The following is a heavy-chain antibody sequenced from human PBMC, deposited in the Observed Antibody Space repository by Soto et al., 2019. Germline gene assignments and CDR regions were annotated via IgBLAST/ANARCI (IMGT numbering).Heavy chain of an antibody. Sequence: QVQLVQSGAEVKKPGASVKVSCKASGYTFTSYAMHWVRQAPGQRLEWMGWINAGNGNTKYSQKFQDRVTITRDTSASTAYMELSSLRSEDTAVYYCAGDGGYSSGWAFDYWGQGTLVTVSS. CDR1: GYTFTSYA. CDR3: AGDGGYSSGWAFDY. CDR2: INAGNGNT. D-gene: IGHD6-19*01. J-gene: IGHJ4*02. V-gene: IGHV1-3*01.